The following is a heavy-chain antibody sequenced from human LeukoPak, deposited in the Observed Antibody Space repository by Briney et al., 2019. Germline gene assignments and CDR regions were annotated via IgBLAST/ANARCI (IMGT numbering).Heavy chain of an antibody. CDR3: ARHRGGDSWEDYYYYYMDV. CDR1: GGSISSYY. J-gene: IGHJ6*03. CDR2: IYTSGST. V-gene: IGHV4-4*09. Sequence: SEPLSLTCTVSGGSISSYYWSWMRQPPGKGLEWIGYIYTSGSTNYNPSLKRRATISVDTSKNQFSLKLTSVTAADTAMYYCARHRGGDSWEDYYYYYMDVWGKGTTVTVSS. D-gene: IGHD2-21*01.